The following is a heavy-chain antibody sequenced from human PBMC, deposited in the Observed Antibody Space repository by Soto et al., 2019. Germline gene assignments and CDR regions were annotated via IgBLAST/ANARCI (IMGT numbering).Heavy chain of an antibody. CDR3: AKELQRGMDV. V-gene: IGHV1-2*02. CDR2: VHPNSGCT. J-gene: IGHJ6*02. Sequence: QVHLVQSGAEVKQPGASVKVSCKASGYTFSVYHMHWVQQAPGQGLEWMGWVHPNSGCTNYAQSFEGRVTMTRDTSINTAYMELSRLTSDDTAVYYCAKELQRGMDVWGQGTTVTVSS. D-gene: IGHD4-4*01. CDR1: GYTFSVYH.